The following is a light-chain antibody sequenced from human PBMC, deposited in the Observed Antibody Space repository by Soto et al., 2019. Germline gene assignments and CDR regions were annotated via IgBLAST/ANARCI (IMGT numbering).Light chain of an antibody. V-gene: IGLV2-14*01. CDR3: SSYTSSSLVV. Sequence: QSALTQPASVSGSPGQSITISCTGTSSDVGGYNYVSWYQQHPGKAPKLMIYEVSNRPSGVSNRFSGSKSGNTASLTISELQAEDEADYYCSSYTSSSLVVFGGGTKLTVL. J-gene: IGLJ2*01. CDR1: SSDVGGYNY. CDR2: EVS.